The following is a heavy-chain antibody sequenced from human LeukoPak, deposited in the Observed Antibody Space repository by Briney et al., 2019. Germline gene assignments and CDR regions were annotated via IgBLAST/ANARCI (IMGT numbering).Heavy chain of an antibody. CDR1: GFTFGDTW. CDR3: ARGPYYYDSSGYYYVY. J-gene: IGHJ4*02. V-gene: IGHV3-7*01. CDR2: IKQDGSEK. Sequence: GGSLRLSCAASGFTFGDTWMNWVRQIPGQGLEWVANIKQDGSEKFYVASVKGRFTISRDNSKNTLYLQMNSLRAEDTAVYYCARGPYYYDSSGYYYVYWGQGTLVTVSS. D-gene: IGHD3-22*01.